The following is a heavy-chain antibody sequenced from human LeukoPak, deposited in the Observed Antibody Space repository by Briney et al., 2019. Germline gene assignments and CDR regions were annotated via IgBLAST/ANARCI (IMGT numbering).Heavy chain of an antibody. CDR3: ARRSGSGSYIDY. CDR1: GYTFTSNG. V-gene: IGHV1-18*01. J-gene: IGHJ4*02. Sequence: ASVKVSCKASGYTFTSNGITWVRQAPGQGLEWMGWISAYNGQTNYAQSLQGRVAMTTDTSTSTAYMELRSLRSDDTAVYYCARRSGSGSYIDYWGRGTLVTVSS. CDR2: ISAYNGQT. D-gene: IGHD3-10*01.